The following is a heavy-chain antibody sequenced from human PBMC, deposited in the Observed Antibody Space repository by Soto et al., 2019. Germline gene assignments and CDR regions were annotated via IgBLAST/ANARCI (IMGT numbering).Heavy chain of an antibody. CDR3: VQTTGSPVFDV. Sequence: EVQLVESGGGLIQPGGSLRLSCAASGFTVSSKYMTWVRQAPGKGLEWVSVIYGGGTTYYADSVKGRFTITRDNSTNSLYRQVNSLRAEDTAVYYCVQTTGSPVFDVWGQEALVTVSS. CDR2: IYGGGTT. J-gene: IGHJ4*02. V-gene: IGHV3-53*01. CDR1: GFTVSSKY. D-gene: IGHD1-1*01.